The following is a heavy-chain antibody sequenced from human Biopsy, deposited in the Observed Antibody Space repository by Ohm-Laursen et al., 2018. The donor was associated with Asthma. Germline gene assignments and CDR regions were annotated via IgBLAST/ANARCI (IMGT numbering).Heavy chain of an antibody. CDR3: ANTIGGVAADY. CDR1: GGSISSSRYY. Sequence: SETLPLTCTVSGGSISSSRYYWGWIRQTPGKGLEWIGSIYYSGNTYYNPSLKSRVTISVDTSKNQFSLKLSSVTATDTAVYYCANTIGGVAADYWGQGTLVTVSS. D-gene: IGHD3-16*01. V-gene: IGHV4-39*01. J-gene: IGHJ4*02. CDR2: IYYSGNT.